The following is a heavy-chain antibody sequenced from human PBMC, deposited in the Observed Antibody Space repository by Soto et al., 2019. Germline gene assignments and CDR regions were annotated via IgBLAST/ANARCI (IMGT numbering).Heavy chain of an antibody. CDR1: GFTLSSYA. D-gene: IGHD3-3*01. CDR2: ISSSGGST. CDR3: ATADYDFCTGYYEPHAY. J-gene: IGHJ4*02. V-gene: IGHV3-23*01. Sequence: GGSLRLSCAASGFTLSSYAMIWVRQAPGKGLECVSAISSSGGSTYYADSVKGRFTISRDNSKNTLYLQMNSLRAEDTAIYYCATADYDFCTGYYEPHAYWGQGIQVTVSS.